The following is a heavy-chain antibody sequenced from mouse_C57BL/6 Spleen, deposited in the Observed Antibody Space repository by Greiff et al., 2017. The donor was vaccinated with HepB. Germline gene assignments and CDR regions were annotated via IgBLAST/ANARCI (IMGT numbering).Heavy chain of an antibody. J-gene: IGHJ3*01. CDR2: IDPSDSYT. D-gene: IGHD2-10*02. CDR3: ARSHPSPGGFAY. CDR1: GYTFTSYW. V-gene: IGHV1-50*01. Sequence: QVQLQQPGAELVKPGASVKLSCKASGYTFTSYWMQWVKQRPGQGLEWIGEIDPSDSYTNYNQKFKGKATLTVDTSSSTAYMQLSSLTSEDSAVYYCARSHPSPGGFAYWGQGTLVTVSA.